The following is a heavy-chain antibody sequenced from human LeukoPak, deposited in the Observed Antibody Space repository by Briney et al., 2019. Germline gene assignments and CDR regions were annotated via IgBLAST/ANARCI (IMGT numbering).Heavy chain of an antibody. D-gene: IGHD4-17*01. Sequence: PSETLSLTCAVSGTSFSSYYWSWIRQPPGKGLEWIGEVNHSGYTNDNPSLKSRVTMSVDTSKNQFSLRLRSVTAADTGVYFCARMTTGHDFWGQGTLVTVSS. CDR3: ARMTTGHDF. CDR1: GTSFSSYY. CDR2: VNHSGYT. J-gene: IGHJ4*02. V-gene: IGHV4-34*01.